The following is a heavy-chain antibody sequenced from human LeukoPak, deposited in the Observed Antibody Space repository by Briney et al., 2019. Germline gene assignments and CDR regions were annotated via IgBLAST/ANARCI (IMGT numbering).Heavy chain of an antibody. V-gene: IGHV4-61*01. CDR1: GGSVSSGSYY. CDR3: ARMGMAARAYYFDY. D-gene: IGHD6-13*01. CDR2: IYYSGST. Sequence: SETLSLTCTVSGGSVSSGSYYWSWIRQPPGKGLEWIGYIYYSGSTNYNPSLKSRVTISVDTSKNQLSLKLSSVTAADTAVYYCARMGMAARAYYFDYWGQGTLVTVSS. J-gene: IGHJ4*02.